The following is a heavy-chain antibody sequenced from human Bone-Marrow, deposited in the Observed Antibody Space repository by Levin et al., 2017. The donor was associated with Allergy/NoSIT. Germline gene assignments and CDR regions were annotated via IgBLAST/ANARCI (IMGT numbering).Heavy chain of an antibody. CDR3: TKEGDYGAYEEYHFDY. CDR2: ISAHGTTD. J-gene: IGHJ4*02. V-gene: IGHV3-30*18. D-gene: IGHD4/OR15-4a*01. CDR1: GFTFRNYG. Sequence: GGSLRLSCVASGFTFRNYGMHWVRQAPGKGLEWVAVISAHGTTDYYADSVKGRFTISRDTSRNTVYLQMNSLRGEDTAVYFCTKEGDYGAYEEYHFDYWGQGILVTVSS.